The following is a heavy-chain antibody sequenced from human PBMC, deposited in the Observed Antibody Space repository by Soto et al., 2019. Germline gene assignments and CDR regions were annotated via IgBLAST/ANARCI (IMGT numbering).Heavy chain of an antibody. CDR2: IRSKANSYAT. Sequence: EVQLVESGGGLVQPGGSLKLSCAASGFTFSGSAMHWVRQASGKGLEWVGRIRSKANSYATAYAASVKGRFTISRDDSKNTAYLQMNSLKTEDTAVYYCTRPGDYYDSSGYYKYSEVFDYWGQGTLVTVSS. J-gene: IGHJ4*02. D-gene: IGHD3-22*01. V-gene: IGHV3-73*02. CDR3: TRPGDYYDSSGYYKYSEVFDY. CDR1: GFTFSGSA.